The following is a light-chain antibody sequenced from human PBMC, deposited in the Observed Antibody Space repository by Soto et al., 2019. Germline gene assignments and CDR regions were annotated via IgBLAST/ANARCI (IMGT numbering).Light chain of an antibody. CDR3: SSHAGSINVV. CDR1: SSDIGGYNA. J-gene: IGLJ3*02. Sequence: QSALTQPPSLSGSPGQSVTISCTGTSSDIGGYNAVSWYQQHPGKAPKLIIYEVTKRPSGVPARFSGSKSGNTASLTVSGLQADDEADYYCSSHAGSINVVFGGGPSSPS. CDR2: EVT. V-gene: IGLV2-8*01.